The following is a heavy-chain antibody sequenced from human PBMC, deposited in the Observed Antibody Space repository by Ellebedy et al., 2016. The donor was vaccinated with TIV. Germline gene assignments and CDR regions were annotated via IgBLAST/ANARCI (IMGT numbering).Heavy chain of an antibody. CDR1: GGSFSGYY. Sequence: SETLSLXCAVYGGSFSGYYWSWIRQPPGKGLEWIGEINHSGSTNYNPSLKSRVTISVDTSKNQFSLKLSSVTAADTAVYYCARGQMGSFDYWGQGTLVTVSS. CDR2: INHSGST. D-gene: IGHD2-8*01. V-gene: IGHV4-34*01. CDR3: ARGQMGSFDY. J-gene: IGHJ4*02.